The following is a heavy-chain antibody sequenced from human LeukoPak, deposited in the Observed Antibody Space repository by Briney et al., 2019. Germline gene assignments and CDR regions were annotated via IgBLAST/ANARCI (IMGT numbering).Heavy chain of an antibody. CDR3: ARATRHDVVVFDF. CDR2: IYYSGIT. V-gene: IGHV4-30-4*01. Sequence: SETLSLTCNVSGDSVTSADYYWSWIRQPPGKGLEWIAYIYYSGITYYSPSLKSRVSISVDKSKNQFSLRLSSVSAADTAVYYCARATRHDVVVFDFWGQGTLVTVSS. J-gene: IGHJ4*02. D-gene: IGHD2-21*01. CDR1: GDSVTSADYY.